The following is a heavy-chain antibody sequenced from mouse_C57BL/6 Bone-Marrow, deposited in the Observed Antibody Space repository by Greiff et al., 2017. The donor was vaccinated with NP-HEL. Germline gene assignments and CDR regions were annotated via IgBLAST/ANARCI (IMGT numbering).Heavy chain of an antibody. Sequence: EVQRVESGGDLVKPGGSLKLSCAASGFTFSSYGMSWVRQTPDKRLEWVATISSGGSYTYYPDSVKGRFTISRDNAKNTLYLQMSSLKSEDTAMYYCARGDGNYVAWFAYWGQGTLVTVSA. CDR2: ISSGGSYT. CDR1: GFTFSSYG. J-gene: IGHJ3*01. V-gene: IGHV5-6*01. D-gene: IGHD2-1*01. CDR3: ARGDGNYVAWFAY.